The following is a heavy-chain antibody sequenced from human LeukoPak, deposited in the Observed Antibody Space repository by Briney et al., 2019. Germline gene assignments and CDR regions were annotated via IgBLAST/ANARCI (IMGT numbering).Heavy chain of an antibody. CDR1: GFTFDDYA. J-gene: IGHJ4*02. Sequence: GGSLRLSCAATGFTFDDYAMHWVRQAPGKGLEWVSGISWNSGSIGYADSVKGRFTISRDNAKNSLYLQMNSLRAEDTALYYCAKEGGYSSSWSTLDYWGQGTLVTVSS. CDR2: ISWNSGSI. CDR3: AKEGGYSSSWSTLDY. V-gene: IGHV3-9*01. D-gene: IGHD6-13*01.